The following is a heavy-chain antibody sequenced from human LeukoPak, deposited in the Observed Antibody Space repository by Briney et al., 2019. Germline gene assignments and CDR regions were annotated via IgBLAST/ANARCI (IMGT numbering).Heavy chain of an antibody. J-gene: IGHJ4*02. D-gene: IGHD6-13*01. CDR1: GGSISSSSYY. Sequence: SEPLSLTCTVSGGSISSSSYYWGWIRQPPGKGLEWIGSIYYSGSTYYNPSLKSRVTISVDTSKNQFSLKLSSVTAADTAVYYCARYSSSWFRRSYYFDYWGQGTLVTVSS. V-gene: IGHV4-39*07. CDR2: IYYSGST. CDR3: ARYSSSWFRRSYYFDY.